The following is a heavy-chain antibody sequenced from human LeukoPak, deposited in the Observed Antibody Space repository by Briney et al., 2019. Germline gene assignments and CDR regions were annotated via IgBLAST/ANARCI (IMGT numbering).Heavy chain of an antibody. Sequence: GGSLRLSCAASGFTFNSYEMNWVRQAPGKGLEWVSAISGSGSSTYYADSVKGRFTISRDNSKNTYLQMNSLRAEDTAVYYCAKDQETTVTTSADYWGQGTLVTVSS. D-gene: IGHD4-17*01. CDR1: GFTFNSYE. CDR2: ISGSGSST. V-gene: IGHV3-23*01. J-gene: IGHJ4*02. CDR3: AKDQETTVTTSADY.